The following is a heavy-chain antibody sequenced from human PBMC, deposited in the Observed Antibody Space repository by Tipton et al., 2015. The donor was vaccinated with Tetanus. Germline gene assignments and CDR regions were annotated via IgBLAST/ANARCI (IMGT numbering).Heavy chain of an antibody. Sequence: TLSLTCTVSGVSISGYYWSWIRQPAGKGLEWIGRVDRSGTTTYNPSLKGRVTMSLDTSKNQFSLKLSSVTAADTAVYYCARPTLRLVIDSWGQGTLVTVSS. CDR2: VDRSGTT. D-gene: IGHD6-6*01. CDR3: ARPTLRLVIDS. CDR1: GVSISGYY. V-gene: IGHV4-4*07. J-gene: IGHJ4*02.